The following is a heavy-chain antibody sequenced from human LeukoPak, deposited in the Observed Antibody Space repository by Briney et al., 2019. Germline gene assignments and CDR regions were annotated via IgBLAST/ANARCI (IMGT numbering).Heavy chain of an antibody. J-gene: IGHJ4*02. D-gene: IGHD2-21*02. CDR1: GYTFTSYY. CDR3: ARVLYCGGDCYSWAFDY. CDR2: INPSGGST. V-gene: IGHV1-46*01. Sequence: ASVKVSCKASGYTFTSYYMHWVRQAPGQGLEWMGIINPSGGSTSYAQKFQGRVTMTKDTSTRTVYMELSSLRSEDTAVYYCARVLYCGGDCYSWAFDYWGQGTLVTVSS.